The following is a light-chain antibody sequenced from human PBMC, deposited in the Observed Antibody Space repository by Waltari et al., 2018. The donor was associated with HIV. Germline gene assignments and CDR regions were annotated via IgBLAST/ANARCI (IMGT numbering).Light chain of an antibody. CDR2: DIS. J-gene: IGKJ3*01. Sequence: EIVMTPSPAALSLSPGDRATPSCRAGHRISGNLAWYQQKPGQAPRLLIYDISNRATGVPAKFGGGGSGTEFTLTISGLQSEDSALYICQQYNHWPYTFGPGTKVDI. CDR1: HRISGN. CDR3: QQYNHWPYT. V-gene: IGKV3-15*01.